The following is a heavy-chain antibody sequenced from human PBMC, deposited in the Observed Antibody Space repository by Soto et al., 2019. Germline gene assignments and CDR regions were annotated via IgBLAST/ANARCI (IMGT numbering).Heavy chain of an antibody. CDR1: GGTFSSYA. CDR2: IIPICGTV. CDR3: ARVRDGGNSSPYYYYGMDV. D-gene: IGHD2-21*02. J-gene: IGHJ6*02. V-gene: IGHV1-69*01. Sequence: QVQLVQSGAEVKKPGSSVKVSCKASGGTFSSYAISWVRQAPGQGLEWMGGIIPICGTVNYAQKFQGRVTITADESTSTDYMELSSLRSEGTAVYYCARVRDGGNSSPYYYYGMDVWGQGTTVPVSS.